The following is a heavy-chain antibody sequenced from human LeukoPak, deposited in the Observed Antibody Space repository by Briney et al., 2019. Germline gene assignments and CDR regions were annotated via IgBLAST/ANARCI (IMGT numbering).Heavy chain of an antibody. J-gene: IGHJ4*02. CDR2: ISGSGGST. D-gene: IGHD2-2*01. V-gene: IGHV3-23*01. CDR3: AKDQRGYCSSTSCYLGWDY. CDR1: GFTFISYA. Sequence: PGGSLRLSCAASGFTFISYAMSRVRQAPGKGLEWVSAISGSGGSTYYADSVRGRFTISRDNSKNTLYLQMNSLRAEDTAVYYCAKDQRGYCSSTSCYLGWDYWGQGTLVTVSS.